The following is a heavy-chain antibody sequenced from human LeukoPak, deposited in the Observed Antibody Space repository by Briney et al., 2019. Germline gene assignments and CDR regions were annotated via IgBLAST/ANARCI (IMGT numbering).Heavy chain of an antibody. Sequence: GAAVKVSRKASGYTFTDNYIHWVRQAPGQGLEWMGRINPKTGGTNYAQKFQGRVTMTRDTSISTAYMELSRLRSDDTAVYYCARDSHSSGWYGDWFDPWGQGTLVTVSS. V-gene: IGHV1-2*06. CDR3: ARDSHSSGWYGDWFDP. CDR1: GYTFTDNY. D-gene: IGHD6-19*01. J-gene: IGHJ5*02. CDR2: INPKTGGT.